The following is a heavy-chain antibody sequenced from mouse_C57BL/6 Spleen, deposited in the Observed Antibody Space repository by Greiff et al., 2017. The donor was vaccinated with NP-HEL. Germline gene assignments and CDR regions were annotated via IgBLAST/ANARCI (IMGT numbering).Heavy chain of an antibody. J-gene: IGHJ1*03. V-gene: IGHV1-72*01. CDR2: IDPNSGGT. Sequence: QVQLKQPGAELVKPGASVKLSCKASGYTFTSYWMHWVKQRPGRGLEWIGRIDPNSGGTKYNEKFKSKATLTVDKPSSTAYMQLSSLTSEDSAVYYCAVYGSSSYWYFDVWGTGTTVTVSS. D-gene: IGHD1-1*01. CDR3: AVYGSSSYWYFDV. CDR1: GYTFTSYW.